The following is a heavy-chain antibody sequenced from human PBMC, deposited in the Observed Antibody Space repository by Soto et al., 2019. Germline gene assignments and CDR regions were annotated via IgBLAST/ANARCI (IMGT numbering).Heavy chain of an antibody. Sequence: GGSLRLSCAASGFTFSSYAMSWVRQAPGKGLEWVSAISGSGGSTYYADSVKGRFTISRDNSKNTLYLQMNSLRAEDTAVYYCAKGVLTGYSDRGSKIPKFHYYYMDVWGKGTTVTVSS. CDR1: GFTFSSYA. V-gene: IGHV3-23*01. CDR3: AKGVLTGYSDRGSKIPKFHYYYMDV. J-gene: IGHJ6*03. D-gene: IGHD3-9*01. CDR2: ISGSGGST.